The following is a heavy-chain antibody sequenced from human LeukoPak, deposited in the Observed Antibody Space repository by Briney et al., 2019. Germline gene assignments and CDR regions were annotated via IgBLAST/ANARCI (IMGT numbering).Heavy chain of an antibody. CDR2: IYTSGST. V-gene: IGHV4-4*07. Sequence: SETLSLTCTVSGGSINSYFWSWIRQPAGKGLEWIGRIYTSGSTNYNPSLKSRVTMSVDTSKNQFSLKLSSVTAADTAVYYCARSGPISSHYYYYYMDVWGKGTTVTVSS. CDR1: GGSINSYF. CDR3: ARSGPISSHYYYYYMDV. D-gene: IGHD6-6*01. J-gene: IGHJ6*03.